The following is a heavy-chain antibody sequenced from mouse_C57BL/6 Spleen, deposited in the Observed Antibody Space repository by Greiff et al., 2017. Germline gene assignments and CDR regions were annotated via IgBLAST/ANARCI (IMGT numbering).Heavy chain of an antibody. J-gene: IGHJ2*01. D-gene: IGHD1-3*01. CDR2: IYPGGGYT. CDR3: ARAGVNFYYFDY. Sequence: QVQLKQSGAELVRPGTSVKMSCKASGYTFTNYWIGWAKQRPGHGLEWIGDIYPGGGYTNYNEKFKGKATLTADKSSSTAYMQFSSLTSEDSAIYYCARAGVNFYYFDYWGQGTTLTVSS. CDR1: GYTFTNYW. V-gene: IGHV1-63*01.